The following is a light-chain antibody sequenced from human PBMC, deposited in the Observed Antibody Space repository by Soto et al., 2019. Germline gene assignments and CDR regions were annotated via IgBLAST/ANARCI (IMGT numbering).Light chain of an antibody. CDR2: GAS. V-gene: IGKV3-15*01. J-gene: IGKJ1*01. CDR1: RSVNSK. Sequence: EIVLTQSPGTLSLSPGERATLSCRASRSVNSKLAWYQQKPGRAPRLLIYGASTRATGIPARFSGSGSGTEFTLTISSLQSEDFAVYYGQQYNNWWTFGQGIKVAIK. CDR3: QQYNNWWT.